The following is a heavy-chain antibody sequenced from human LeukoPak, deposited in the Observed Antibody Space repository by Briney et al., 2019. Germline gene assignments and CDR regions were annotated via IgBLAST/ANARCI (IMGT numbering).Heavy chain of an antibody. Sequence: VGVLRLSCAASGFTFSSYWMSWVRQAPGKGLEWVANIKQDGSEKYYVDSVKGRFTISRDNSKNTLYLQMNSLRAEDTAVYYCARILDSAWGELGYWGQGTLVTVSS. CDR3: ARILDSAWGELGY. CDR2: IKQDGSEK. CDR1: GFTFSSYW. J-gene: IGHJ4*02. V-gene: IGHV3-7*01. D-gene: IGHD6-19*01.